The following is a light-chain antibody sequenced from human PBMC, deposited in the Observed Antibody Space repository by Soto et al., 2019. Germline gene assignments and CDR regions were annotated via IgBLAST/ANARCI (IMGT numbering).Light chain of an antibody. CDR3: QQRSNWPWT. V-gene: IGKV3-11*01. J-gene: IGKJ1*01. CDR1: ESVSTF. Sequence: EIVLTQSPATLSLSPGERATLSSRASESVSTFLAWYQQKPGQAPRLLIYEASSRATGIPARFSGGGSGTGFTLTISRLEPEDFAVYYCQQRSNWPWTFGQGTKVEI. CDR2: EAS.